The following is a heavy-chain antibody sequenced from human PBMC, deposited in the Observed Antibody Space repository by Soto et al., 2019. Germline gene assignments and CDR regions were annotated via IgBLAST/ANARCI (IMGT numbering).Heavy chain of an antibody. J-gene: IGHJ6*02. CDR3: ARDQAYYDILTGYGGMDV. D-gene: IGHD3-9*01. CDR2: IYYSGST. V-gene: IGHV4-31*03. Sequence: QVQLQESGPGLVKPSQTLSLTCTVSGGSISSGGYYWSWIRQHPGKGLEWIGYIYYSGSTYYNPSLKSRVTIPVDTSNNQFSLKLSSVTAADTAVYYCARDQAYYDILTGYGGMDVWGQGTTVTVSS. CDR1: GGSISSGGYY.